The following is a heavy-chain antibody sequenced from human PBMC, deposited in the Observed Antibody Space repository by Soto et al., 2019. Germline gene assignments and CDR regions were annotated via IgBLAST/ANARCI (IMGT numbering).Heavy chain of an antibody. D-gene: IGHD2-15*01. Sequence: SETLSLTCAVYGGSFSGYYWSWIRQPPGKGLEWIGEINHSGSTNYNPSLKSRVTISVDTSKNQFSLKLSSVTAADTAVYYCARGFTRRAELLHWGQGTLVTVS. V-gene: IGHV4-34*01. CDR1: GGSFSGYY. CDR2: INHSGST. J-gene: IGHJ4*02. CDR3: ARGFTRRAELLH.